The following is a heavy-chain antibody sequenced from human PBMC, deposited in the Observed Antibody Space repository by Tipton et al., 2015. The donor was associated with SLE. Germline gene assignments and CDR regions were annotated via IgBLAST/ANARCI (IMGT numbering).Heavy chain of an antibody. J-gene: IGHJ4*02. V-gene: IGHV3-30*02. CDR3: AKGEYGGHDYGLDY. CDR1: GFTFSSYA. CDR2: IRFGGGDD. Sequence: SLRLSCAASGFTFSSYAMHWVRQAPGKGLEWVAFIRFGGGDDSYADSVKGRFTISRDNSKNTLYLQMNSLRAEDTAVYYCAKGEYGGHDYGLDYWGQGALVTVSS. D-gene: IGHD5-12*01.